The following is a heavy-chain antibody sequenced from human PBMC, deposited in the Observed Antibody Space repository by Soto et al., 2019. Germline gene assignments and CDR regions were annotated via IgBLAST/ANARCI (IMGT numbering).Heavy chain of an antibody. CDR3: ARDERGTCTSPSCYYFDY. CDR2: TSANNDNT. CDR1: GYTFSRYG. J-gene: IGHJ4*02. V-gene: IGHV1-18*04. D-gene: IGHD2-2*01. Sequence: ASVKVSCKASGYTFSRYGVSWVRQAPGQGLEWMAWTSANNDNTNFAQKLQGRVALTTDTSTGTAHMELRSLRSDDTAVYYCARDERGTCTSPSCYYFDYWGQGTLVTVSS.